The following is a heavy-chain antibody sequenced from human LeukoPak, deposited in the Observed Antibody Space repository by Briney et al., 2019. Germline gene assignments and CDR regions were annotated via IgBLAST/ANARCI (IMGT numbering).Heavy chain of an antibody. D-gene: IGHD3-10*01. CDR3: TRWFDVVAFDI. J-gene: IGHJ3*02. Sequence: GGSLRLSCTASGFTFGGYAMSWVRQAPAKGLEWVGFIRSKAYGGTTEYAASVKGRFTISRDDSKSIAYLQMNSLKTEDTAVYYCTRWFDVVAFDIWGQGTMVTVSS. CDR1: GFTFGGYA. CDR2: IRSKAYGGTT. V-gene: IGHV3-49*04.